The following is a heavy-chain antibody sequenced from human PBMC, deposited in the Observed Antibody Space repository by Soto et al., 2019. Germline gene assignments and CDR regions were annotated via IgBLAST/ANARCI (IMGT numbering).Heavy chain of an antibody. CDR2: ISATGRT. CDR3: AKVSNKWAVAQRGYFDY. D-gene: IGHD6-19*01. V-gene: IGHV3-23*01. J-gene: IGHJ4*02. Sequence: EVQVLDSGGGLVQPGGSQRLSCEASGFTFSNYAMSWVRQAPGKGLEWVSTISATGRTLYADSVNGRFTISRDNSKNTVYLQMNFLRAEDTAVYYCAKVSNKWAVAQRGYFDYWGQGTLVTVSS. CDR1: GFTFSNYA.